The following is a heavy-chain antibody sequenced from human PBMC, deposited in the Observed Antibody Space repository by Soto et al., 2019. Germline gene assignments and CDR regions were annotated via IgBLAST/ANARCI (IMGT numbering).Heavy chain of an antibody. CDR2: VSSDGSNQ. J-gene: IGHJ5*02. Sequence: GGSLRLSCAASGFSFNKYGMHWVRQAPGKGLEWVAYVSSDGSNQYYADSVKGRFTISRDNSKSTLFLQLDSLRVDDTAVYYCAKDRVIQLLPIWPDPWGQGTLVTVSS. D-gene: IGHD2-2*01. V-gene: IGHV3-30*18. CDR1: GFSFNKYG. CDR3: AKDRVIQLLPIWPDP.